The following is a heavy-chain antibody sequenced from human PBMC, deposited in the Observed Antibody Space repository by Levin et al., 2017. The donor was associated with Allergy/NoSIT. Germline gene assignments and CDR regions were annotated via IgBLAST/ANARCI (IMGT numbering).Heavy chain of an antibody. CDR2: INWNSNTV. CDR3: AKAAYSYGYGRFDY. D-gene: IGHD5-18*01. Sequence: LSLTCAASGFAFDDSAMHWVRQAPGKGLEWVSGINWNSNTVDYADSVKGRFTISRDNAKNSLYLEMSGLRVEDTALYYCAKAAYSYGYGRFDYWGQGSLVTVS. CDR1: GFAFDDSA. J-gene: IGHJ4*02. V-gene: IGHV3-9*01.